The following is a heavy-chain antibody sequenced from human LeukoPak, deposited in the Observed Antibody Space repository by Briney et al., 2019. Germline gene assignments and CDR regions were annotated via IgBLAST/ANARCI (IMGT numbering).Heavy chain of an antibody. CDR2: LDVEDGDGET. CDR1: GYSLTELS. CDR3: AVGDPYQLLEY. D-gene: IGHD2-2*01. J-gene: IGHJ4*02. Sequence: GASVKVSCKVSGYSLTELSKYWVRQAPGKGLEWMGGLDVEDGDGETIYAQKFVGRVTMTGDTSSDTVYMELSSLRSDDTAVYYCAVGDPYQLLEYWGQGTLVTVSS. V-gene: IGHV1-24*01.